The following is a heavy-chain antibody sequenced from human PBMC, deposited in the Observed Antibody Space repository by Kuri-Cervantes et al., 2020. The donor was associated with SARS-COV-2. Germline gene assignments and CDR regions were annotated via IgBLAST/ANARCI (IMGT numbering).Heavy chain of an antibody. CDR3: ARAAGPAARTSWFDP. D-gene: IGHD2-2*01. Sequence: SETPSLTCTVSGGSISSGSYYWSWIRQPAGKGLEWSGRIYTSGSTNYNPSLKSRVTISVDTSKNQFSLKLSSVTAADTAVYCCARAAGPAARTSWFDPWGQGTLVTVSS. CDR2: IYTSGST. CDR1: GGSISSGSYY. J-gene: IGHJ5*02. V-gene: IGHV4-61*02.